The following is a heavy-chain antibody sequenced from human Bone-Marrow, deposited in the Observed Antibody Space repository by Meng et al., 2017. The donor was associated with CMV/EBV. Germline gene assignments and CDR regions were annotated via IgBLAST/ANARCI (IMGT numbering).Heavy chain of an antibody. CDR3: ARRYCSSTSCLGGFDY. V-gene: IGHV2-70*20. CDR1: GFSLSTSGMC. CDR2: IDWDDDK. Sequence: SGPTLVKPTQTLTLTCTFSGFSLSTSGMCVSWVRQPPGKALEWLALIDWDDDKYYSTSLKTRLTISKDTSKNQVVLTMTNMDPVDTATYYCARRYCSSTSCLGGFDYWGQGNLVNVAS. J-gene: IGHJ4*02. D-gene: IGHD2-2*01.